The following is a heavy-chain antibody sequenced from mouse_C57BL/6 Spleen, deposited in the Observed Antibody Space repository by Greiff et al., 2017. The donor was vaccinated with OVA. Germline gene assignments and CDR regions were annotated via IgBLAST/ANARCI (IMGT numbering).Heavy chain of an antibody. CDR1: GYTFTSYW. CDR3: ARSAYYGYPYAMDY. D-gene: IGHD2-9*01. CDR2: IDPNSGGT. V-gene: IGHV1-72*01. J-gene: IGHJ4*01. Sequence: QVQLKESGAELVKPGASVKLSCKASGYTFTSYWMHWVKQRPGRGLEWIGRIDPNSGGTKYNEKFKSKATLTVDKPSSTAYMQLSSLTSEDSAVYYCARSAYYGYPYAMDYWGQGTSVTVSS.